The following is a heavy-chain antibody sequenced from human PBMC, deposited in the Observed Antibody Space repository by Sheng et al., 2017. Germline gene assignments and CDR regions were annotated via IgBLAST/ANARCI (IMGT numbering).Heavy chain of an antibody. CDR3: ARKLTRGPKGNWFDP. Sequence: QVQLVQSGAEVKKPGSSVKVSCKASGGTFSSYAISWVRQAPGQGLEWMGGIIPILGIANYAQKFQGRVTITADKSTSTAYMELSSLRSEDTAVYYCARKLTRGPKGNWFDPWGQGTLVTVSS. CDR1: GGTFSSYA. J-gene: IGHJ5*02. V-gene: IGHV1-69*10. CDR2: IIPILGIA. D-gene: IGHD2-15*01.